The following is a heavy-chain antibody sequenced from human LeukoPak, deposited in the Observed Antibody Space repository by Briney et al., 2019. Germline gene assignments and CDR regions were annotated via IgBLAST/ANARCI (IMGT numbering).Heavy chain of an antibody. J-gene: IGHJ5*02. CDR3: ARTSTVTTAFDI. CDR2: IYTGGST. V-gene: IGHV4-61*02. Sequence: SETLSLTYSASGGFISSGGYYWSWLRQPAGKGLEWIGRIYTGGSTNYNPSLKSRVNMSVDTSKNQFSLKLTSVTAADTAVYYCARTSTVTTAFDIWGQGTLVTVSS. CDR1: GGFISSGGYY. D-gene: IGHD4-11*01.